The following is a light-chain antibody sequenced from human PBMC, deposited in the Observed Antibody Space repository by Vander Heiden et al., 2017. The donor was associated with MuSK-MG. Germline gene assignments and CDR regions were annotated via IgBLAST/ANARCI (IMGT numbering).Light chain of an antibody. V-gene: IGLV3-19*01. CDR2: GKN. CDR1: SLRSYY. J-gene: IGLJ2*01. CDR3: NYRGSSGNHWV. Sequence: SSELTQDPAVSVALGQTVRITCQGDSLRSYYASWYQQKPGQAPVRGSEGKNNRPSGIPDRFSGSSSGKTASLKITGAQAEDEADDDCNYRGSSGNHWVFGGGTKLTVL.